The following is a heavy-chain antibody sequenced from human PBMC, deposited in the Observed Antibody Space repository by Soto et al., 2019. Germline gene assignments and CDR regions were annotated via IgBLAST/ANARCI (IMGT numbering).Heavy chain of an antibody. D-gene: IGHD1-1*01. Sequence: ASVEVSCKASGYTLTSYYMHWVRQAPGQGLEWMGRINPSGGSTNYAQKFQGRVTMTRDTSTSTAYMELSSLSSEDTALYYCGRVFAGNWNDDPSGGAFDIWGQGTKVTVSS. CDR1: GYTLTSYY. J-gene: IGHJ3*02. CDR3: GRVFAGNWNDDPSGGAFDI. CDR2: INPSGGST. V-gene: IGHV1-46*03.